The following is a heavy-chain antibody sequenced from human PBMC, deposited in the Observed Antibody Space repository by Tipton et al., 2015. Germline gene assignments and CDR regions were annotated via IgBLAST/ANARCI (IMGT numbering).Heavy chain of an antibody. D-gene: IGHD4-17*01. CDR3: ARGEIGDFDS. V-gene: IGHV4-38-2*01. CDR2: VDHSGDS. Sequence: TLSLNCAVSGYSISRGYSWAWIRQPPGKGLEWIGSVDHSGDSYSNPSLKSRVTISVDTSKNQFSLQLKSVTAADTAVYYCARGEIGDFDSWGQGTLVTVSS. J-gene: IGHJ4*02. CDR1: GYSISRGYS.